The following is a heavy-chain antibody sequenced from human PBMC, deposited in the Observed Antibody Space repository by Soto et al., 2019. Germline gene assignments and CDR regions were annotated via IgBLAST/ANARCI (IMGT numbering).Heavy chain of an antibody. J-gene: IGHJ4*02. CDR1: GYTFTGYY. CDR3: ARGDYYDSSGYPLDD. V-gene: IGHV1-2*02. Sequence: ASVKVSCKASGYTFTGYYMHWVRQAPGQGLEWMGWINPNSGGTNYAQKFQGRVTMTRDTSISTAYMELSRLRSDDTAVYYCARGDYYDSSGYPLDDWGQGTLVTVSS. CDR2: INPNSGGT. D-gene: IGHD3-22*01.